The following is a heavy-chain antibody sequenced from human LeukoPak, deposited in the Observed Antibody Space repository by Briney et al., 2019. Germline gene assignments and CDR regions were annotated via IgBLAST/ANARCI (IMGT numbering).Heavy chain of an antibody. V-gene: IGHV3-7*03. D-gene: IGHD5-12*01. J-gene: IGHJ4*02. Sequence: GGSLRLSCAASGFTFSSYWMNWVRQAPGKGLEWVANIKQDGSEKYYVDSVKGRFTISRDNSKSTLYLQMNSLRAEDTAIYYCAKDQNMVATAPFDCWGQGTLVTVSS. CDR3: AKDQNMVATAPFDC. CDR2: IKQDGSEK. CDR1: GFTFSSYW.